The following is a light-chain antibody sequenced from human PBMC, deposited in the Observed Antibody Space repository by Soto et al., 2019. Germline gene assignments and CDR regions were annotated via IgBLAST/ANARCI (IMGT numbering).Light chain of an antibody. J-gene: IGKJ5*01. CDR2: DAA. Sequence: DIQMTQSPSSLSASVGDRVSITCQASHDITIYLNWYQQRPGKAPRLVIYDAANLETGVPSRFSGSGSGTDFTFTINSLQPEDIATYYCQQYDNLPITFGQGTRLEIK. V-gene: IGKV1-33*01. CDR3: QQYDNLPIT. CDR1: HDITIY.